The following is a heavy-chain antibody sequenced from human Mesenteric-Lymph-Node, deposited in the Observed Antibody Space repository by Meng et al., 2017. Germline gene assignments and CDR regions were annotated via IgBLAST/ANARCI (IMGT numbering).Heavy chain of an antibody. Sequence: VKVADEGPGLGQRSGTLDLTCDVSGGSNRNDQWWSWGRQAPGKGLEWIGEIYHSGRTNYNPSVKSRVSMSVDKSQNHFSLRLSSVTAADTAVYYCTTLYGDSISWGQGTLVTVSS. J-gene: IGHJ4*02. CDR3: TTLYGDSIS. V-gene: IGHV4-4*02. D-gene: IGHD4-17*01. CDR1: GGSNRNDQW. CDR2: IYHSGRT.